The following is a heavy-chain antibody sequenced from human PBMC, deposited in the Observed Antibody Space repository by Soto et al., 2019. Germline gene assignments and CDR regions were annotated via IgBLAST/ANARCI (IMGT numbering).Heavy chain of an antibody. Sequence: GGSLRLSCAAPGFTFSSYRMNWVRQAPGKGLEWVANIKQDGSEKYYVDSVKGRFTISRDNAKNSLYLLMNSLRAEDTAVYYCAREVLGYTSTWDVGWFDPWGQGTLVTVSS. CDR2: IKQDGSEK. CDR1: GFTFSSYR. D-gene: IGHD6-13*01. CDR3: AREVLGYTSTWDVGWFDP. V-gene: IGHV3-7*03. J-gene: IGHJ5*02.